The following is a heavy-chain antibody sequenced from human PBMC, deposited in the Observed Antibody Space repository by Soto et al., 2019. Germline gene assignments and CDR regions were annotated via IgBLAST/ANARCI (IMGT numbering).Heavy chain of an antibody. CDR3: ARVSLVGPSGGRYFDY. D-gene: IGHD1-26*01. Sequence: EVQLVESGGGLVQPGGSLRLSCAASGFTFSAHYMDWVRQAPGKGLAWVGRIKNKANSYTTEYAASVEGRFTISREDSQNSLYLQMNSLKTEDTAEYYCARVSLVGPSGGRYFDYWGQGSQVAVSS. CDR1: GFTFSAHY. CDR2: IKNKANSYTT. V-gene: IGHV3-72*01. J-gene: IGHJ4*02.